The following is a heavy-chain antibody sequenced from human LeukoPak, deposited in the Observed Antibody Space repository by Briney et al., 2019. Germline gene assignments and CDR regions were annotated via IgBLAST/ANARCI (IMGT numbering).Heavy chain of an antibody. J-gene: IGHJ4*02. CDR1: GYTFTSYG. D-gene: IGHD3-10*01. CDR3: ARDLRITMVRGLARFDY. Sequence: ASVKVSCKASGYTFTSYGISWVRQAPGQGLEWMGLISDYNGNTNYAQKLQGRVTMTTDTSTSKAYMELRSLRSDDTAVSYWARDLRITMVRGLARFDYWGQGTLVTVSS. CDR2: ISDYNGNT. V-gene: IGHV1-18*04.